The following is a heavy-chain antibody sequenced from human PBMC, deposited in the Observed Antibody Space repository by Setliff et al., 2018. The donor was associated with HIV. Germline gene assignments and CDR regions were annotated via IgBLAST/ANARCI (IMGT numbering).Heavy chain of an antibody. J-gene: IGHJ4*02. CDR2: IFYSGST. CDR3: ARDNYYDSSGIDY. D-gene: IGHD3-22*01. V-gene: IGHV4-59*01. CDR1: GRSISSYY. Sequence: SETLSLTCSVSGRSISSYYWSWIRQPPGKGLEWIGYIFYSGSTNYNPSLKSRVTISVDTSKSQFSLKLSSVTAADTAVYYCARDNYYDSSGIDYWGQGTLVTVSS.